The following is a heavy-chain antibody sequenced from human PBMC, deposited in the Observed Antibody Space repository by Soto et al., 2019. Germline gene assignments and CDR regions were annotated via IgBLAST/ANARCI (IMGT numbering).Heavy chain of an antibody. Sequence: PSETLSLTCAVYGGSFSGYYWSWIRQPPGKGLEWIGEINHSGSTNYNPSLKSRVTISVDTSKNQFSLKLSSMTAADTAVYYCARTGGFIAARPADRGNFDYWGQGTLVTVSS. D-gene: IGHD6-6*01. V-gene: IGHV4-34*01. CDR1: GGSFSGYY. J-gene: IGHJ4*02. CDR3: ARTGGFIAARPADRGNFDY. CDR2: INHSGST.